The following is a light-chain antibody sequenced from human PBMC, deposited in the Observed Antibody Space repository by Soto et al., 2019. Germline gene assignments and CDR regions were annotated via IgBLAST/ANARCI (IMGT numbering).Light chain of an antibody. CDR1: ETINIW. V-gene: IGKV1-5*03. J-gene: IGKJ5*01. CDR3: QQTYSTLIT. Sequence: IQITQSPSTLSASVGDRVTITCRASETINIWLAWYQQKPGKAPKLLISEASSLESGVPPRFSGSGSGTDFTLTISSLQPEDFATYYCQQTYSTLITFGQGTRLEIK. CDR2: EAS.